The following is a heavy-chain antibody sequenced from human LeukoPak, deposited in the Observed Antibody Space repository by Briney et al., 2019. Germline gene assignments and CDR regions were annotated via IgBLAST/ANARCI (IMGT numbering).Heavy chain of an antibody. CDR3: TREGGSGWGPFDY. V-gene: IGHV1-18*01. J-gene: IGHJ4*02. D-gene: IGHD6-19*01. CDR2: VTAFTDDT. Sequence: ASVKVSCKASGYTLSEFGINWVRQAPGQGLEWVGWVTAFTDDTKSAQKFQGRVTMTTDTSTNTAYLELRSLRSDDTAVYICTREGGSGWGPFDYWGQGTLVTVSS. CDR1: GYTLSEFG.